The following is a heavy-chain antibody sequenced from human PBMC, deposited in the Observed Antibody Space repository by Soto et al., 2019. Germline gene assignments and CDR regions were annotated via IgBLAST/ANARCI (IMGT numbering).Heavy chain of an antibody. CDR3: ARGEQYSGRIFDY. CDR1: GDSVSSNSAG. CDR2: TYYRSKWYY. Sequence: SETLSLTCAITGDSVSSNSAGWSWVRQSPSRGLEWLGRTYYRSKWYYEYAVSVRGRITINPDTSKNQYSLQLNSVTPEDTAVYFCARGEQYSGRIFDYWGQGALVTVSS. J-gene: IGHJ4*01. V-gene: IGHV6-1*01. D-gene: IGHD1-26*01.